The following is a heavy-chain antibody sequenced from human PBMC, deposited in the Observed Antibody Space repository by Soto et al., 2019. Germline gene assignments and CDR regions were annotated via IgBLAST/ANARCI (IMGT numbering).Heavy chain of an antibody. CDR2: MSVSGAT. CDR3: EGSWT. D-gene: IGHD5-12*01. CDR1: GFNTRNYL. J-gene: IGHJ3*01. V-gene: IGHV3-23*01. Sequence: EVQLLESGGGLVQPGGSLRLSCEVSGFNTRNYLMSWFRQAPGKGLEWVSGMSVSGATQYADWVKGRFTISQDFSKNTLYLQMNNMRAEDTAVYHCEGSWTWGQGTMVTVSS.